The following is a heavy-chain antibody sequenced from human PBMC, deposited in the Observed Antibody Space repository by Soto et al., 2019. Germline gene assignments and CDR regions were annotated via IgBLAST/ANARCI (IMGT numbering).Heavy chain of an antibody. CDR3: AKDVWWFGESPYYFDY. V-gene: IGHV3-30-3*01. D-gene: IGHD3-10*01. CDR2: ISYDGSNK. Sequence: PGGSLRLSCAASGFTFTSSAVHWVRQAPGKGLEWVALISYDGSNKYFADSVKGRFTISRDNSKNTLYLQMNSLRAEDTAVYYCAKDVWWFGESPYYFDYWGQGTLVTVSS. CDR1: GFTFTSSA. J-gene: IGHJ4*02.